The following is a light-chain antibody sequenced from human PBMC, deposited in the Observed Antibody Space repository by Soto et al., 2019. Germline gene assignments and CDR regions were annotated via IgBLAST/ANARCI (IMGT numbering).Light chain of an antibody. CDR1: QSLLH. J-gene: IGKJ1*01. CDR3: QQYYTTPVT. Sequence: DIVMTQSPDSLAVSLGERATINCKSSQSLLHLAWYQQKPGQPPKLLIYWASTRESGVPDRFSGSGSGTDFTXTXSSLXAEDVAVYYCQQYYTTPVTFGQGTKVEIK. V-gene: IGKV4-1*01. CDR2: WAS.